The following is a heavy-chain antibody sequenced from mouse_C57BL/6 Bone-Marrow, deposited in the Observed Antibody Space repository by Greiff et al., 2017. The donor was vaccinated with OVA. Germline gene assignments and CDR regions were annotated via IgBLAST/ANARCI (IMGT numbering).Heavy chain of an antibody. CDR3: ARWAPPDGYYERGYAMDY. CDR1: GYTFTSYW. V-gene: IGHV1-53*01. J-gene: IGHJ4*01. Sequence: VQLQQPGTELVKPGASVKLSCKASGYTFTSYWMHWVKQRPGQGLEWIGNINPSNGGTNYNEKFKSKATLTVDKSSSTAYMQLSSLTSEDSAVYYCARWAPPDGYYERGYAMDYWGQGTSVTVSS. D-gene: IGHD2-3*01. CDR2: INPSNGGT.